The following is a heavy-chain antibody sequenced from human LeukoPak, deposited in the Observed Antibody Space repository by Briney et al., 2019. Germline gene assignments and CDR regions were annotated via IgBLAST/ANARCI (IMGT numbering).Heavy chain of an antibody. CDR2: ISAYNGNT. J-gene: IGHJ6*02. CDR1: GYTFTSYG. D-gene: IGHD2-8*01. V-gene: IGHV1-18*01. Sequence: ASVKVSCKASGYTFTSYGISWVRQAPGQGLEWMGWISAYNGNTNYAQKFQGRVTITADESTSTAYMELSSLRSEDTAVYYCARVLGYCTNGVCPGGALSYYYYYGMDVWGQGTTVTVSS. CDR3: ARVLGYCTNGVCPGGALSYYYYYGMDV.